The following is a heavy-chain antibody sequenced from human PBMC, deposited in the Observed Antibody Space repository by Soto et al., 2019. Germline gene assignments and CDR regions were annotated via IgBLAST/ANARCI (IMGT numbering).Heavy chain of an antibody. CDR3: ARDLSSSGEFFYDAFDV. CDR2: IKRDGTVT. Sequence: EVQLVESGGGLVQPGESLRLSCAASGFTFSAFWMTWLRQAPGKGLEWVANIKRDGTVTHYGDSVEGRCTLSRDNAQNSLFLHLNSLRPEDTAMYYCARDLSSSGEFFYDAFDVWGQGTFVTVSS. J-gene: IGHJ3*01. D-gene: IGHD6-6*01. V-gene: IGHV3-7*04. CDR1: GFTFSAFW.